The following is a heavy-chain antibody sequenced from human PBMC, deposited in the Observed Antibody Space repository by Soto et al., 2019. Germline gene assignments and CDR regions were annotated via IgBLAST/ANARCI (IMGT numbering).Heavy chain of an antibody. Sequence: QVPLVESGGVVVQPGRSLRLSCAASGFTFNTYGMHWVRQAPGKGLEWVAVMWSEGGNKYYADSVKGRFTISRDNSKNTLYLQMNSLRVEDTAMYYCARDPPDDSSGYYSLDYWGRGTLVTVSS. J-gene: IGHJ4*02. CDR1: GFTFNTYG. D-gene: IGHD3-22*01. CDR3: ARDPPDDSSGYYSLDY. V-gene: IGHV3-33*01. CDR2: MWSEGGNK.